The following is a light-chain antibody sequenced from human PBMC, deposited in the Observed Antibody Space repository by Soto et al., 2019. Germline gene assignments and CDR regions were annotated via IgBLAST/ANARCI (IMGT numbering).Light chain of an antibody. Sequence: EIVLTQSPGTLSLSPGERATLSCRASQSVSSSYLAWYQQKPGQDPRLLLYGASSRATGIPDRFSGSGSGTDFTITISRLEPDDFAVYYCQKYGSSPGTFGQGTKVESK. J-gene: IGKJ1*01. V-gene: IGKV3-20*01. CDR1: QSVSSSY. CDR2: GAS. CDR3: QKYGSSPGT.